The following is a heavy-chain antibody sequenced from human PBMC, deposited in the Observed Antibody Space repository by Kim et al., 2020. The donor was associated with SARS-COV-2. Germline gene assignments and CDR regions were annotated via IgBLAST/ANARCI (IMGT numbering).Heavy chain of an antibody. V-gene: IGHV1-18*04. CDR2: ISAYNGNT. J-gene: IGHJ5*02. CDR3: ARRSSSWYHNWFDP. CDR1: GYTFTSYG. Sequence: ASVKVSCKASGYTFTSYGISWVRQAPGQGLEWMGWISAYNGNTNYAQKLQGRVTMTTDTSTSTAYMELRSLRSDDTAVYYCARRSSSWYHNWFDPWGQGTLVTVSS. D-gene: IGHD6-13*01.